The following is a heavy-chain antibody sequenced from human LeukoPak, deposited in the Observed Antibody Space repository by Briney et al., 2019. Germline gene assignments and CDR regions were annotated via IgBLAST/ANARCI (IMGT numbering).Heavy chain of an antibody. CDR1: GGSFSGYY. CDR2: INDSGRT. Sequence: SETLSLTCAVYGGSFSGYYWSWVRQPPGKGLEWIGEINDSGRTNYNPSLKSRVTISVDTSKNQFSLKPSSVTAADTAVYYCARRLWDTSGWYFDYWGQGRLVAVSS. V-gene: IGHV4-34*01. J-gene: IGHJ4*02. D-gene: IGHD6-25*01. CDR3: ARRLWDTSGWYFDY.